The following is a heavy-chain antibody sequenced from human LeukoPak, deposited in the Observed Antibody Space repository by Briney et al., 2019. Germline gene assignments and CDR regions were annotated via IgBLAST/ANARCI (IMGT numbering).Heavy chain of an antibody. CDR2: INWNSDSI. J-gene: IGHJ4*02. CDR1: GFTFDDYA. Sequence: GGSLRLSCSVSGFTFDDYAMHWVRQVPGKGLEWVSGINWNSDSIGYADSVKGRFTTSRDNAKNSLYLQMNSLRAEDTAFYYCAINGGGDSGYGNFDYWGQGTLVTVSS. CDR3: AINGGGDSGYGNFDY. V-gene: IGHV3-9*01. D-gene: IGHD5-12*01.